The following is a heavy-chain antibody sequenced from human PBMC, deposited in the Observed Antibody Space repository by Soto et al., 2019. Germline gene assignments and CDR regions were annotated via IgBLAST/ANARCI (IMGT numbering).Heavy chain of an antibody. J-gene: IGHJ1*01. V-gene: IGHV4-30-4*01. CDR1: GGSISSGDYY. Sequence: QVQLQESGPGLVKPSQTLSLTCTVSGGSISSGDYYWSLIRLPPGKGLERIGYIYYSGSTYYNTSLKSRVTISVDTSKNKFSLKLSSVTAADTAVYYCATTGQYFQHWGQGTLVTVSS. CDR3: ATTGQYFQH. D-gene: IGHD7-27*01. CDR2: IYYSGST.